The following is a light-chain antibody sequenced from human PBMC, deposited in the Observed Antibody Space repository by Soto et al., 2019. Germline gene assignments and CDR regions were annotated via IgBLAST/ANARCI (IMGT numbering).Light chain of an antibody. J-gene: IGKJ1*01. CDR3: LQYNNYPWT. CDR2: KAS. V-gene: IGKV1-5*03. Sequence: DIQMTQSPSTLSASVGDRVTITCRASQSFSSWLAWYQQKPGKAPNLLIYKASSLESGVPSRFSGSGSGTEFTLTIRSLQPDDFASYYCLQYNNYPWTFGQGTKVEIK. CDR1: QSFSSW.